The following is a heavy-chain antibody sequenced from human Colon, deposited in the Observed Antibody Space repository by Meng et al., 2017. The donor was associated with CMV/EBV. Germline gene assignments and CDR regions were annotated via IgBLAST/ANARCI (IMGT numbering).Heavy chain of an antibody. CDR2: ISGSGRAV. D-gene: IGHD2-15*01. V-gene: IGHV3-23*01. Sequence: GESLKIFCAASGFVFSNFAMTWVRQAPGKGHEYVSTISGSGRAVDYSDFVKGRFTVSRDNSKNTLYLQMDSLRPEDTAVYYCGKDSGGYCSGGRCVITDWGQGLLVTVSS. CDR3: GKDSGGYCSGGRCVITD. J-gene: IGHJ4*02. CDR1: GFVFSNFA.